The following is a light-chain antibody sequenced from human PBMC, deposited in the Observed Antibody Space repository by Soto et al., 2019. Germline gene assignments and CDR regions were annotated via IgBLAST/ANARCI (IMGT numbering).Light chain of an antibody. J-gene: IGKJ3*01. V-gene: IGKV1-8*01. CDR1: QGISSY. CDR2: AAS. CDR3: QQYYSYPPT. Sequence: IPMSQSPSSFSASTGDRVTITRRASQGISSYLAWYQQKPGKAPKLLIYAASTLQSGVPSRFSGSGSGTDFTLTISCLQSEDFATYYCQQYYSYPPTFGPGTKVDIK.